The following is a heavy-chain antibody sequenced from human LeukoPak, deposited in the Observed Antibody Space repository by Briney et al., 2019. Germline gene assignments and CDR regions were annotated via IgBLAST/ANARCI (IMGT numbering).Heavy chain of an antibody. CDR1: GFIFTNYF. D-gene: IGHD6-13*01. Sequence: GGSLRLSCAASGFIFTNYFMSWVRQAPGKGLEWVANIKQDGSEKYYVDSVKGRFTISRDNAKNSLYLQMNSLRAEDTAVYYCARALSSSWYDDWFDPWGQGTLVTVSS. V-gene: IGHV3-7*03. J-gene: IGHJ5*02. CDR3: ARALSSSWYDDWFDP. CDR2: IKQDGSEK.